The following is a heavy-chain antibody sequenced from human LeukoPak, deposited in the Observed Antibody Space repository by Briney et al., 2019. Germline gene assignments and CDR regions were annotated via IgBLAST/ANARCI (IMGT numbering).Heavy chain of an antibody. Sequence: GGSLRLSCAASGFTFSSYSMNWVRQAPGKGLEWVSSISSSSGYIYYADSVKGRFTISRDNAKNSLYLQMNSLRAEDTAVYYCARKGIQLWLTATLDYWGQGTLVTVSS. CDR1: GFTFSSYS. V-gene: IGHV3-21*01. CDR2: ISSSSGYI. D-gene: IGHD5-18*01. CDR3: ARKGIQLWLTATLDY. J-gene: IGHJ4*02.